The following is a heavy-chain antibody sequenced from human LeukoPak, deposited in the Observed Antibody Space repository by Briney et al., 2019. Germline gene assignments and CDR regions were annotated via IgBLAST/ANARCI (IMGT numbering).Heavy chain of an antibody. CDR3: AKDQERYSSGWSYGY. J-gene: IGHJ4*02. D-gene: IGHD6-19*01. V-gene: IGHV3-66*01. Sequence: GGSLRLSCAASGFTVSSNYMSWVRQAPGKGLEWVSTISSGGATYHVDSVKGRFTVSRDNSKNTLYIEMNSLRAEDTAVYYCAKDQERYSSGWSYGYWGQGTLVTVSS. CDR2: ISSGGAT. CDR1: GFTVSSNY.